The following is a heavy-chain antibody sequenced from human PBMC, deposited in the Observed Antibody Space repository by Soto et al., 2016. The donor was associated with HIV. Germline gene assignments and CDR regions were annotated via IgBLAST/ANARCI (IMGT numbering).Heavy chain of an antibody. D-gene: IGHD6-19*01. Sequence: QVQLVQSGAEVKKPGASVKVSCKASGYTFTGYYMHWVRQAPGQGLEWMGWINPNSGGTNYAQKFQGRVTMTRDTSISTAYMELSRLRSDDTAVYYCARDREYSSGGGAFDIWGQGTMVTVSP. J-gene: IGHJ3*02. CDR1: GYTFTGYY. CDR3: ARDREYSSGGGAFDI. CDR2: INPNSGGT. V-gene: IGHV1-2*02.